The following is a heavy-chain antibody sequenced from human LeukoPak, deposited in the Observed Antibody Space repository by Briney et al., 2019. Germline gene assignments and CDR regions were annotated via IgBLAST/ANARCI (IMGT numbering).Heavy chain of an antibody. CDR2: MNPISGNT. J-gene: IGHJ3*02. CDR1: GYTFSSYD. V-gene: IGHV1-8*01. D-gene: IGHD6-25*01. Sequence: ASVKVSCKASGYTFSSYDINWVRQATGQGLEWMGWMNPISGNTGYAQKFQGRVTITRDNSINTAYMDLTNLRSEDTAVYYCARDRLGAFDIWGQGTMVTVSS. CDR3: ARDRLGAFDI.